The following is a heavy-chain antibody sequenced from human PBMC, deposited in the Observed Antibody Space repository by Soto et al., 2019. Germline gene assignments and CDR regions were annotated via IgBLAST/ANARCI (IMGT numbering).Heavy chain of an antibody. CDR1: GGTFSSYA. CDR2: IIPIFGTA. J-gene: IGHJ5*02. V-gene: IGHV1-69*01. Sequence: QVQLVQSGAEVQKPGSSVKVSCKASGGTFSSYAISWVRQAPGQGLEWMGGIIPIFGTANYAQKFQGRVTITADESTSTAYMELSSLRSEDTAVYYCARDGCSSTSCYAGWFDPWGQGTLVTVSS. D-gene: IGHD2-2*01. CDR3: ARDGCSSTSCYAGWFDP.